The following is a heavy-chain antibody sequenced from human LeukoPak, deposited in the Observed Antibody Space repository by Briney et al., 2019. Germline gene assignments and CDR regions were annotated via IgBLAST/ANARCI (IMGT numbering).Heavy chain of an antibody. CDR1: GGSISRSY. CDR3: ARHPGPVDFFDS. Sequence: SETLSLTCTVSGGSISRSYWSWIGQFPGQGLEWIGYIYYSGSTNYNPSLKSRVTISVDTSKNQFPLKLSSVTAADTAAYYCARHPGPVDFFDSWGQGTLVTVSS. J-gene: IGHJ4*02. CDR2: IYYSGST. V-gene: IGHV4-59*08. D-gene: IGHD2-8*02.